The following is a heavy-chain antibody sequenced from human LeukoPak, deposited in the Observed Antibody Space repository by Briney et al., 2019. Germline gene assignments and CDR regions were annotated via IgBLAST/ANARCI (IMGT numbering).Heavy chain of an antibody. CDR3: AKLWFGELLLDY. D-gene: IGHD3-10*01. Sequence: GGSLRLSCAASGFTFSSYAMSWVRQAPGKGLEWVSAISGSGGSTYYADSVKGRFTISRDNSKNTLYLQMNSLGAEDTAVYYCAKLWFGELLLDYWGQGTLVTVSS. J-gene: IGHJ4*02. V-gene: IGHV3-23*01. CDR1: GFTFSSYA. CDR2: ISGSGGST.